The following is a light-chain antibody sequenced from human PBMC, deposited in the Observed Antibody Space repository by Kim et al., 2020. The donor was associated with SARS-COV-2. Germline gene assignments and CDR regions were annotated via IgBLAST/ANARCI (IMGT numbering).Light chain of an antibody. CDR3: QHYDNSPLT. J-gene: IGKJ4*01. Sequence: EIVLTQSPATLSLSPGERATLSCRASQSINSRFLSWYQQKPGQAPRLLFYGASSRATGIPDRFSGSGSGTDFTLTITRLEPEDVAVYFCQHYDNSPLTFGGGTKVDIK. V-gene: IGKV3-20*01. CDR2: GAS. CDR1: QSINSRF.